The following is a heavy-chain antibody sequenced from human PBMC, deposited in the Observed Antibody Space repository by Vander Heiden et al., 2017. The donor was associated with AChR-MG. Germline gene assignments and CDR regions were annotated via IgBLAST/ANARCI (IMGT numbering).Heavy chain of an antibody. V-gene: IGHV5-51*01. Sequence: EVQLVQSGAEVKKPGESLKISCKGSGYSFTSYWTGWVRQMPGKGLEWMGIIYPGDSDTRYSPSFQGQVTISADKSISTAYLQWSSLKASDTAMYYCARRGDGSFDWLLYSTGGLDYYGMDVWGQGTTVTVSS. D-gene: IGHD3-9*01. J-gene: IGHJ6*02. CDR2: IYPGDSDT. CDR1: GYSFTSYW. CDR3: ARRGDGSFDWLLYSTGGLDYYGMDV.